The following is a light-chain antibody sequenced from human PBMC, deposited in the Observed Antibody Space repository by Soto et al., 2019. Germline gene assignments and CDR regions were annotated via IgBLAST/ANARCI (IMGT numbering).Light chain of an antibody. V-gene: IGKV3-20*01. Sequence: EIVLTQSPGTLSLSPGERATLSCRASQSVSFTSLAWYQQKPGQAPSLLIYSASSRATAIPDRFSGSGSGTDFTLTISRLEPEDFAVYYCQQYVSSPITFGQGTRLEIK. CDR1: QSVSFTS. J-gene: IGKJ5*01. CDR3: QQYVSSPIT. CDR2: SAS.